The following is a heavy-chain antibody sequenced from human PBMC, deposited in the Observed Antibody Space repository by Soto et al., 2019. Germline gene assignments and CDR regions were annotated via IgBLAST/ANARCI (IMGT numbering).Heavy chain of an antibody. J-gene: IGHJ4*02. CDR2: VYHRGTT. CDR3: ASGGYNYGRPFDF. CDR1: GASTSNYH. Sequence: SETLSLTCSVSGASTSNYHYSWIRQSPGKGLEWIGYVYHRGTTYYTPSLKSRVNMSVDTSTNEFYLNLKSVTAADTAVYYCASGGYNYGRPFDFWGQGTLVTVSS. V-gene: IGHV4-59*01. D-gene: IGHD5-18*01.